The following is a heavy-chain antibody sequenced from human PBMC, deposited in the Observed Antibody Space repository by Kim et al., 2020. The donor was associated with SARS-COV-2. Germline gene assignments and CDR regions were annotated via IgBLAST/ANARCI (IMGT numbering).Heavy chain of an antibody. Sequence: LETLSLTCAVYGGSFRGYYWSWIRQPPGKGLEWIGEIYHSGGTNYNPSLKSRVTISVDTSKNQFSLKLSSVTAADTAVYYCARGSPPRYSGSDRTWWFDP. CDR1: GGSFRGYY. D-gene: IGHD3-10*01. V-gene: IGHV4-34*01. CDR3: ARGSPPRYSGSDRTWWFDP. J-gene: IGHJ5*02. CDR2: IYHSGGT.